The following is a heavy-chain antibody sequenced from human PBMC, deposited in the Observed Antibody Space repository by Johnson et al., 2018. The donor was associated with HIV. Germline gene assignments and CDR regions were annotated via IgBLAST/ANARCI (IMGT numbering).Heavy chain of an antibody. Sequence: VQLVESGGGVVQPGRSLRLSCAASGFTFSAYAIHWVRQAPGKGLVWVSRINSDGSNTNYADAVKGRFTISSDNAKNTLYLQMNSLRVEDTAVYYCARGVNGDYAVSAFDIWGQGTMVTVSS. CDR2: INSDGSNT. D-gene: IGHD4-17*01. V-gene: IGHV3-74*02. CDR3: ARGVNGDYAVSAFDI. CDR1: GFTFSAYA. J-gene: IGHJ3*02.